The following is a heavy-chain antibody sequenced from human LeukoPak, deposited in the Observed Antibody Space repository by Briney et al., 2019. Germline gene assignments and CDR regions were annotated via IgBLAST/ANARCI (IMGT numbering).Heavy chain of an antibody. CDR1: GFAFRSFW. D-gene: IGHD2-2*01. CDR2: INQDGSEK. CDR3: ARAGYCSSTSCSDFDY. Sequence: GGSLRLSCAGSGFAFRSFWMSWVRQAPGKGLESVANINQDGSEKYYVDSVKGRFTISRDNAKNSLYLQMNSLRAEDTAVYYCARAGYCSSTSCSDFDYWGQGTLVTVSS. V-gene: IGHV3-7*01. J-gene: IGHJ4*02.